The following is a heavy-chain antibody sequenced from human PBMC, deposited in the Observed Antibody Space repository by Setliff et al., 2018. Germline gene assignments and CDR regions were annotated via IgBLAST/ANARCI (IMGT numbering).Heavy chain of an antibody. D-gene: IGHD6-25*01. CDR2: IYAGDSDT. CDR3: ARLGAPASHDAFDI. CDR1: GYTFSNYW. V-gene: IGHV5-51*01. Sequence: GESLKISCKGSGYTFSNYWVGWVRQMPGKGLEWMGVIYAGDSDTRYSPSLQGQVTFSADKSISTAYLQWSTLKASDTAMYYCARLGAPASHDAFDIWGQGTMVTVSS. J-gene: IGHJ3*02.